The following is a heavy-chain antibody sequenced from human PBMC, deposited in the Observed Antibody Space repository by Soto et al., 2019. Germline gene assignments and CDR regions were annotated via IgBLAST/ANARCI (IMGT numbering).Heavy chain of an antibody. CDR1: GFTFSSYW. J-gene: IGHJ4*02. CDR2: ISGSGGST. D-gene: IGHD5-18*01. Sequence: GGSLRLSCAASGFTFSSYWMSWVRQAPGKGLEWVSNISGSGGSTYYADSVKGRFTISRDNSKNTLYLQMNSLRAEDTAVYYCTTVVVGYTYGYHYWGQGTLVTVSS. CDR3: TTVVVGYTYGYHY. V-gene: IGHV3-23*01.